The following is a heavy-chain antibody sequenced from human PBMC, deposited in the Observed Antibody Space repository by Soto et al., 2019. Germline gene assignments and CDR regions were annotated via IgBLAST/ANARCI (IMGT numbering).Heavy chain of an antibody. V-gene: IGHV1-8*01. CDR1: GYTFTSYD. J-gene: IGHJ2*01. D-gene: IGHD6-13*01. CDR3: VRRGFSSSWGYWYFDL. CDR2: MNPNSGNT. Sequence: QVQLVQSGAEVKKPGASVKVSCKASGYTFTSYDINWVRQATGQGLEWMGWMNPNSGNTGCAQKFQGRVTMTSNTSISTAYMELSSLRAEDTAVYYCVRRGFSSSWGYWYFDLWGRGTLVTVSS.